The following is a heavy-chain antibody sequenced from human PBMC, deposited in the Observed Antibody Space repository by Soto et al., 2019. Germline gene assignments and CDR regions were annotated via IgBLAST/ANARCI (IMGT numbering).Heavy chain of an antibody. D-gene: IGHD3-3*01. V-gene: IGHV4-31*03. CDR2: IYYSGST. J-gene: IGHJ5*02. CDR3: ARGIRCLEWDSNWFDP. Sequence: QVQLQESGPGLVKPSQTLSLTCTVSGGSISSGGYYWSWIRQHPGKALEWIGYIYYSGSTYYNPSRKRRVTISVDTSKNQFSLKLSSVPAADTAVYYCARGIRCLEWDSNWFDPWGQGTLVTVSS. CDR1: GGSISSGGYY.